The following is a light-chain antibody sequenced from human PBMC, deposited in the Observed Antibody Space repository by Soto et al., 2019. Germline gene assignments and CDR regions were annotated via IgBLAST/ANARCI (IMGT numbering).Light chain of an antibody. J-gene: IGLJ3*02. CDR1: SSDVGSYNL. CDR3: CSYAGSSTLR. CDR2: EGS. Sequence: QSALIQPASVSGSPGQSITISCTGTSSDVGSYNLVSWYQQHPGKAPKLMIYEGSKRPSGVSNRFSGSKSGNTASLTISGLQAEDEADYYCCSYAGSSTLRFGGGTKLTVL. V-gene: IGLV2-23*01.